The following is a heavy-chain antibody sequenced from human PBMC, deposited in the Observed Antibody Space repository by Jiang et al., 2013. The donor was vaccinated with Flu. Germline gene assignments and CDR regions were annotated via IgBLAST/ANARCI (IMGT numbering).Heavy chain of an antibody. D-gene: IGHD2/OR15-2a*01. V-gene: IGHV4-39*01. CDR3: ATGYNSNWDFDH. Sequence: GSGLVKPSETLSLTCTVSGGSISVNSYYWAWIRQPPGKGLEWIGTIYYSGSTYYKPSHKSRVTISVHTSKNQFSLKMSSVTAADTAVYYCATGYNSNWDFDHWGQGTLVTVSS. J-gene: IGHJ4*02. CDR1: GGSISVNSYY. CDR2: IYYSGST.